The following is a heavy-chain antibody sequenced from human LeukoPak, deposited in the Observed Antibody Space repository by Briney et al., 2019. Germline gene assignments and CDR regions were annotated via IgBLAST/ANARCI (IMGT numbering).Heavy chain of an antibody. CDR1: GFTFDDYA. Sequence: GGSLRLSCAASGFTFDDYAMHWVRQAPGKGLEWVSGISWNSGSIGYADSVKGRFTISRDNAKSSLYLQMNSLRAEDTALYYCAKDMGPTDDPDAFDIWGQGTMVTVSS. D-gene: IGHD3-16*01. CDR2: ISWNSGSI. V-gene: IGHV3-9*01. J-gene: IGHJ3*02. CDR3: AKDMGPTDDPDAFDI.